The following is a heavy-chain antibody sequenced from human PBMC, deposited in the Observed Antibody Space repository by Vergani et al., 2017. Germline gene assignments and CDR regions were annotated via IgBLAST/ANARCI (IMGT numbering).Heavy chain of an antibody. D-gene: IGHD6-19*01. CDR2: ISGSGGSN. Sequence: EVQLLESGGGLVQPGGSLRLSCAASGFTFSSYAMSWVRQAPGKGLEGVSAISGSGGSNYYADAVKGRLTISRDNSKKTLYLQMNSLRAEDTAVYYCAKQGGRGWPRDYYYYGMDVWGQGTTVTVSS. CDR1: GFTFSSYA. J-gene: IGHJ6*02. V-gene: IGHV3-23*01. CDR3: AKQGGRGWPRDYYYYGMDV.